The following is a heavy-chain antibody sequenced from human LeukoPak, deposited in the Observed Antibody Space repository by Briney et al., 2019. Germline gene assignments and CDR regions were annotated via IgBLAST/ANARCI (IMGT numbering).Heavy chain of an antibody. CDR2: ISSSSSYI. CDR3: ARDSGSYNDY. J-gene: IGHJ4*02. CDR1: AFTFSNYW. D-gene: IGHD1-26*01. V-gene: IGHV3-21*01. Sequence: PGGSLRLSCAASAFTFSNYWMNWVRQAPGKGLEWVSSISSSSSYIYYADSVKGRFTISRDNAKNSLYLQMNSLRAEDTAVYYCARDSGSYNDYWGQGTLVTVSS.